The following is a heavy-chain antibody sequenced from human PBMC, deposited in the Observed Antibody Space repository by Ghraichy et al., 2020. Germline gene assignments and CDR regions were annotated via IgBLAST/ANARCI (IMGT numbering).Heavy chain of an antibody. CDR1: GGSVSSGSYY. CDR2: IYYSGST. Sequence: SQTLSLTCTVSGGSVSSGSYYWSWIRQPPGKGLEWIGYIYYSGSTNYNPSLKSRVTISVDTSKNQFSLKLSSVTAADTAVYYCAGDDYGDYAVDYWGQGTLVTVSS. D-gene: IGHD4-17*01. J-gene: IGHJ4*02. V-gene: IGHV4-61*01. CDR3: AGDDYGDYAVDY.